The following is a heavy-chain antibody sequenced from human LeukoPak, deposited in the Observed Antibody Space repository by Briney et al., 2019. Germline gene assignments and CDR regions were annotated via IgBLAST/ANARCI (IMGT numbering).Heavy chain of an antibody. Sequence: GGSLRLSCAASGFTFSSCWMSWVRQAPGKGLEWVANIKQDGSEKYYVDSVKGRFTISRDNAKNSLYLQMNSLRAEDTAVYYCARDGKGDSSSAEGYYYYYMDVWGKGTTVTVSS. CDR2: IKQDGSEK. V-gene: IGHV3-7*01. CDR1: GFTFSSCW. CDR3: ARDGKGDSSSAEGYYYYYMDV. J-gene: IGHJ6*03. D-gene: IGHD6-6*01.